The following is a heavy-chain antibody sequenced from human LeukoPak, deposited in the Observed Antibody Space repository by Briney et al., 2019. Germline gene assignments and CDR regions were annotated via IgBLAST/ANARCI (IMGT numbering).Heavy chain of an antibody. CDR3: ARNWDDSSGYGFDY. Sequence: SETLSLTCTVSGGSISSSGYYWGWIRQPPGKGLEWIGSIYYTGSTYYNPSLKSRVTTSIDTSKNLFSLRLSSVTAADTAVYYCARNWDDSSGYGFDYWGQGTLVTVSS. J-gene: IGHJ4*02. CDR1: GGSISSSGYY. CDR2: IYYTGST. V-gene: IGHV4-39*07. D-gene: IGHD3-22*01.